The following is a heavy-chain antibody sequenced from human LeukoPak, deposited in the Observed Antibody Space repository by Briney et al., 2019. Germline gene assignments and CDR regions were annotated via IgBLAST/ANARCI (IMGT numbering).Heavy chain of an antibody. CDR2: INSDGSST. V-gene: IGHV3-74*01. CDR3: AREVSANYYDSSGYFDY. CDR1: GFTFSSYW. Sequence: QSGGSLRLSCAASGFTFSSYWMHWVRQAPGKGLVWVSRINSDGSSTSYADSVKGRFTISRDNAKNTLYLQMNSLRAEDTAVYYCAREVSANYYDSSGYFDYWGQGTLVTVSS. J-gene: IGHJ4*02. D-gene: IGHD3-22*01.